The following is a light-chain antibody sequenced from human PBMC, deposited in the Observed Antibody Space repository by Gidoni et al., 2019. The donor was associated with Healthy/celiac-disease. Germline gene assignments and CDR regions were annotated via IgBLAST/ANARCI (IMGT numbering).Light chain of an antibody. J-gene: IGKJ3*01. Sequence: DIQMTQSPSSLSASVGDRVTITCQASQDISNYLNWYQQKPGKAPKLLIYDASNLETGVPSRFSGSGSGTDFTFTISSLQPEDIATYYCQQYDNLPPKVTFGPGTKVDIK. V-gene: IGKV1-33*01. CDR2: DAS. CDR3: QQYDNLPPKVT. CDR1: QDISNY.